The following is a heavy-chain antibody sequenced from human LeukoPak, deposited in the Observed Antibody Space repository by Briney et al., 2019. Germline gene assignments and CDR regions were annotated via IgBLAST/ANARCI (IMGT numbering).Heavy chain of an antibody. V-gene: IGHV3-30*02. CDR3: AKDSRPVVRGVISQPWFDP. Sequence: PGGSLRLSCAASGFTFSSYGMHWVRQAPGKGLEWVAFIRYDGSNKYYADSVKGRFTISRDNSKNTLYLQMNSLRAEDTAVYYCAKDSRPVVRGVISQPWFDPWGQGTLVTVSS. CDR2: IRYDGSNK. CDR1: GFTFSSYG. J-gene: IGHJ5*02. D-gene: IGHD3-10*01.